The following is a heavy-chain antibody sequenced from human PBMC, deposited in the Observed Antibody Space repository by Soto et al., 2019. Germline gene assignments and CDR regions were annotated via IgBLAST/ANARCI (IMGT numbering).Heavy chain of an antibody. Sequence: QVQLVQSGAEVKKPGSSVKVSCKASGATFSSYAISWVRQAPGQGLEWMGGIIPIFGTADYAQKFQGRVTINADESTSTAYMELSSLRSEDTAVYYCAREELPIYIAAAGTIWGQGTLVTVSS. D-gene: IGHD6-13*01. CDR1: GATFSSYA. CDR3: AREELPIYIAAAGTI. J-gene: IGHJ4*02. CDR2: IIPIFGTA. V-gene: IGHV1-69*01.